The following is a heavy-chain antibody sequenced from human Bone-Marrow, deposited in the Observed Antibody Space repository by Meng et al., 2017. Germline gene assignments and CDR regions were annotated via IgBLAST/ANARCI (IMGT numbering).Heavy chain of an antibody. CDR3: ARVIAVGASPGFDP. CDR2: IIPIFGTA. Sequence: VQLVRSGAEVKKPGASGKGSCNAPGGTFSSYTISRVRHAPGQGLEWMGGIIPIFGTANYAQKFQGRVTMTTDTSTSTAYMELRSLRSDDTAVYYCARVIAVGASPGFDPWGQGTLVTVSS. D-gene: IGHD1-26*01. CDR1: GGTFSSYT. V-gene: IGHV1-69*06. J-gene: IGHJ5*02.